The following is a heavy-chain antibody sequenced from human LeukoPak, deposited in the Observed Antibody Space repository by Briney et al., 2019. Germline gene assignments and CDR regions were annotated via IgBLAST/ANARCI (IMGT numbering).Heavy chain of an antibody. CDR1: GFTFSSYA. Sequence: GRSLRLSCAASGFTFSSYAMHWVRQAPGKGLEWVAVISYDGSNKYYADSVKGRFTISRDNSKNTLYLQMNSLRAEDTAVYYCVTGPRYCSSTSCYAGKHDYWGQGTLVTVSS. J-gene: IGHJ4*02. D-gene: IGHD2-2*01. CDR2: ISYDGSNK. V-gene: IGHV3-30*04. CDR3: VTGPRYCSSTSCYAGKHDY.